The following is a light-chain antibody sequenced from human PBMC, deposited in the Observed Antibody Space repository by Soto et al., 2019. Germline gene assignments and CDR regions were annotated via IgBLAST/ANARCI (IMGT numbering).Light chain of an antibody. V-gene: IGLV2-11*01. J-gene: IGLJ1*01. CDR3: CSYAGSFYV. CDR2: DVS. Sequence: QSVVTQPRSVSGSPGRSVTISCTGTSSDVGGYNYVSWYQQHPGKAPKLMIYDVSKRPSGVPDRFSGSKSGNTASLTISGLQAEDEADYYCCSYAGSFYVFGTGTKVTVL. CDR1: SSDVGGYNY.